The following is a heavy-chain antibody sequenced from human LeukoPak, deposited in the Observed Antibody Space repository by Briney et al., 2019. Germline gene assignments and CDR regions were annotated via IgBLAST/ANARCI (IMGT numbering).Heavy chain of an antibody. CDR3: ASGESDCSSTSCYGGGDYYYYGMDV. CDR2: IYHSGST. J-gene: IGHJ6*04. V-gene: IGHV4-4*02. CDR1: GGSISSSNW. Sequence: PSETLSLTCAVSGGSISSSNWWSWVRQPPGKGLEWIGEIYHSGSTNYNPSLKSRVTISVDKSKNQFSLKLSSVTVADTAVYYCASGESDCSSTSCYGGGDYYYYGMDVWGKGTTVTVSS. D-gene: IGHD2-2*01.